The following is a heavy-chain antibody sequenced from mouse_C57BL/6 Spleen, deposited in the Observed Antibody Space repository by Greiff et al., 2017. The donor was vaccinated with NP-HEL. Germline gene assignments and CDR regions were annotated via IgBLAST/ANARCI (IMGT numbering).Heavy chain of an antibody. CDR2: INPSSGYT. V-gene: IGHV1-7*01. Sequence: LQESGADLAKPGASVKLSCKASGYTFTHYWMHWVKQRPGQGLEWIGYINPSSGYTKYNQKFKDKATLTADKSYSTAYMQLSSLTYEDSAVYYCARSTYYSTNYWYFDVWGTGTTVTVSS. CDR1: GYTFTHYW. D-gene: IGHD2-5*01. CDR3: ARSTYYSTNYWYFDV. J-gene: IGHJ1*03.